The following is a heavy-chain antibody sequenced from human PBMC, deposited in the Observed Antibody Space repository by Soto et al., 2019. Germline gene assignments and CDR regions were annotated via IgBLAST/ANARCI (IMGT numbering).Heavy chain of an antibody. J-gene: IGHJ6*02. Sequence: APVKASSKASGFTLTSSALQWVRQSREQRLEWMGGIIPIFGTANYAQKFQGRVTITADESTSTAYMELSSLRSEDTAVYYCATDSSSATDPYYYYGMDVWGQGTTVTVSS. CDR3: ATDSSSATDPYYYYGMDV. CDR2: IIPIFGTA. V-gene: IGHV1-69*13. D-gene: IGHD6-6*01. CDR1: GFTLTSSA.